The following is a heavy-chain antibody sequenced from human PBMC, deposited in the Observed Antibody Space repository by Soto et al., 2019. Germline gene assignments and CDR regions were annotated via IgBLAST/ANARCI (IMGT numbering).Heavy chain of an antibody. CDR1: GFTFSSYA. Sequence: QVQLVESGGGVVQPGRSLRLSCAASGFTFSSYAMHWVRQAPGKGLEWVAVISYDGSNKYYADSVKGRFTISRDNSKNTLYLXXXXXXXXXXXXXXXXXXXXXXXXXPAVNWFDPWGQGTLVTVSS. V-gene: IGHV3-30-3*01. CDR3: XXXXXXXXXXPAVNWFDP. CDR2: ISYDGSNK. J-gene: IGHJ5*02.